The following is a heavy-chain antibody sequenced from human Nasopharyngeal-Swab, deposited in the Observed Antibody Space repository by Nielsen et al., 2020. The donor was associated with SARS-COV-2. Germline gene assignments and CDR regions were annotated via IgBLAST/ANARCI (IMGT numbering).Heavy chain of an antibody. CDR3: AKDLGVESPLWFDY. D-gene: IGHD4-23*01. CDR1: GITFSNAW. V-gene: IGHV3-23*01. J-gene: IGHJ4*02. CDR2: ISGSGGST. Sequence: GGSLRLSCAASGITFSNAWMSWVRQAPGKGLEWVSEISGSGGSTYYAESVKGRFTISRDNSKNTLYLQMSSLRAEDTAIYYCAKDLGVESPLWFDYWGQGTLLTVSS.